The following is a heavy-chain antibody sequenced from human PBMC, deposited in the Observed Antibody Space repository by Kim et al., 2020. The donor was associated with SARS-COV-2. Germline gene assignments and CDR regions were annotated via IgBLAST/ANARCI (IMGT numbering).Heavy chain of an antibody. D-gene: IGHD3-16*01. V-gene: IGHV5-51*01. CDR3: ARHGGTGSYYFGMEV. J-gene: IGHJ6*02. CDR2: IYPGDSDT. CDR1: GYSFSNYW. Sequence: GESLEISCKGSGYSFSNYWIGWVRQMPGKGLERMGLIYPGDSDTRYSPSFQGQVTISADKSISTAFLQWSSLEASDTAMYYCARHGGTGSYYFGMEVWGQGTTVTVSS.